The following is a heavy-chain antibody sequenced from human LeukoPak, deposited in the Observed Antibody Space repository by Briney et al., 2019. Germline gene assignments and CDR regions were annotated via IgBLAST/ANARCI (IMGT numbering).Heavy chain of an antibody. CDR3: ARSGFPDAFDI. V-gene: IGHV1-18*01. Sequence: GASVKVSCKASGYTFTSYGINWVRQAPGQGLEWMGWISTYNGNANYAQKVQGRVTMSTDTSTTTAYMELRSLRSDDTAVYYCARSGFPDAFDIWGQGTMVTVSS. J-gene: IGHJ3*02. CDR1: GYTFTSYG. CDR2: ISTYNGNA. D-gene: IGHD3-10*01.